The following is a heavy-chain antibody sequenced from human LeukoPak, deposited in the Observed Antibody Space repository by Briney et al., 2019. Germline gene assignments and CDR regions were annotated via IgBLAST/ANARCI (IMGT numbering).Heavy chain of an antibody. CDR2: ISGSGDST. CDR1: GFTFSSYA. J-gene: IGHJ4*02. CDR3: AKDPGYNYGYNSY. D-gene: IGHD5-18*01. Sequence: GGSLRLSCAASGFTFSSYAMSWVRQAPGKGMGWVSAISGSGDSTEFADSVKGRFTISRDNSKNTLYLQMNSLRAEDTAVYYCAKDPGYNYGYNSYWGQGTLVTVSS. V-gene: IGHV3-23*01.